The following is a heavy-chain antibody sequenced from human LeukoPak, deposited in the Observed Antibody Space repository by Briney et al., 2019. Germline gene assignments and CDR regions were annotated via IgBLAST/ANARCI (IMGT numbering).Heavy chain of an antibody. V-gene: IGHV3-23*01. CDR1: GFIFGDFA. D-gene: IGHD5-12*01. J-gene: IGHJ4*02. CDR2: ISGRGLSV. CDR3: ARAGRHIVATITFLDY. Sequence: PGGSLRLSCEGSGFIFGDFAMNWVRQTPGKGLEWVSGISGRGLSVYYADSVRGRVTISRDNSRDTLYLQMNSLRAEDTAVYYCARAGRHIVATITFLDYWGQGTLVTVSS.